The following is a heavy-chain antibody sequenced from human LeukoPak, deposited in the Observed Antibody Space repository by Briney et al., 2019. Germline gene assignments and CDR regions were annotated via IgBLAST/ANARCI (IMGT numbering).Heavy chain of an antibody. D-gene: IGHD2/OR15-2a*01. V-gene: IGHV3-30*02. CDR1: GFTFSSYV. J-gene: IGHJ4*02. CDR3: AKGGTNRHAYFDY. CDR2: IWYDGSNK. Sequence: GGSLRLSCAASGFTFSSYVMHWVRQAPGKGLEWVAFIWYDGSNKYYADSVKGRFTISRDNSKNTLYLQMNSLRAEDTAVYYCAKGGTNRHAYFDYWGQGTLVTVSS.